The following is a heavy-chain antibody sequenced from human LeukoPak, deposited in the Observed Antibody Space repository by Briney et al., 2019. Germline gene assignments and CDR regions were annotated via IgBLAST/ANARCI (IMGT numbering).Heavy chain of an antibody. CDR3: AGISSGRDYYFDY. CDR1: GGTFSSYA. D-gene: IGHD6-19*01. CDR2: IIPTFGTA. J-gene: IGHJ4*02. V-gene: IGHV1-69*05. Sequence: SVKVSCKASGGTFSSYAISWVRQAPGQGLEWMGRIIPTFGTANYAQKFQGRVTITTDESTSTAYMELSSLRSEDTAVYYCAGISSGRDYYFDYWGQGTLVTVSS.